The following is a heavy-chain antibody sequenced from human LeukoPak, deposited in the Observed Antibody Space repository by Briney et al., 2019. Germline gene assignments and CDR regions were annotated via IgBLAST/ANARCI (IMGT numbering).Heavy chain of an antibody. CDR3: ARQSTSSWYVYYFDY. J-gene: IGHJ4*02. D-gene: IGHD6-13*01. CDR2: ISWNSGFI. V-gene: IGHV3-9*01. Sequence: GRSLRLSCAASGFTFDDYAMHWVRQVPGKGLEWVSGISWNSGFIGYVDSVRGRFTISRDNAKNSLFLQMNSLRAEDTALYYCARQSTSSWYVYYFDYWGQGTLVTVTS. CDR1: GFTFDDYA.